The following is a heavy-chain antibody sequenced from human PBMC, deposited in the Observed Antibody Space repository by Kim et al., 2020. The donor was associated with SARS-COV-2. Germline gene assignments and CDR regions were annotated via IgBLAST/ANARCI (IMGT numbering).Heavy chain of an antibody. D-gene: IGHD2-15*01. J-gene: IGHJ6*02. CDR1: GFTFSSYS. CDR3: AGGRVWCSGGSGYREVYYNFGMDV. Sequence: GGSLRLSCAASGFTFSSYSMNWVRQAPGKGLEWVSSISSSSSYIYYADSVKGRFTISRDNAKNSLCLHMNSLRAEDTAVYDCAGGRVWCSGGSGYREVYYNFGMDVWGQGNTVTVSS. CDR2: ISSSSSYI. V-gene: IGHV3-21*01.